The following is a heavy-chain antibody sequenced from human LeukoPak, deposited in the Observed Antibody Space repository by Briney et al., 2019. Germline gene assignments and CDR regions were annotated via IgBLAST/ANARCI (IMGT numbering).Heavy chain of an antibody. V-gene: IGHV3-33*01. CDR2: IWNDGSNK. CDR1: GFTFSIYG. Sequence: GGSLILSCAASGFTFSIYGMHCVRQSPGKGLEWAAVIWNDGSNKYYADSVKGRFTISRDNSKNTLFLQMNSLRAEDTAVYYCARASGSYDYWGQGTLVTVSS. D-gene: IGHD1-26*01. J-gene: IGHJ4*02. CDR3: ARASGSYDY.